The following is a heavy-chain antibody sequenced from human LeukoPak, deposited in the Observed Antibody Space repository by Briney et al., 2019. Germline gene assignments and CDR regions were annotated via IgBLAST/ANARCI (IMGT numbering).Heavy chain of an antibody. CDR2: IIPILGLP. Sequence: SVKVSCKASGGTFSSYTISWVRQAPGQGLEWMGRIIPILGLPNYAQKFQGRVTFTADKSTSTAYMELSSLRSEDTAVYYCARETSSRYFDYWGQGTLVTVSS. CDR1: GGTFSSYT. V-gene: IGHV1-69*04. CDR3: ARETSSRYFDY. J-gene: IGHJ4*02.